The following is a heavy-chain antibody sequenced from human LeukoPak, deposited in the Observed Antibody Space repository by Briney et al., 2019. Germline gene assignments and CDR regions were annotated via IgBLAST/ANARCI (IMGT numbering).Heavy chain of an antibody. CDR3: AKDREYCSGGSCYSGAFGN. Sequence: GGSLRLSCAASGFTFSSYAMSWVRQAPGKGLEWVSAISGSGGSTYYADSVKGRFTISRDNSKNTLYLQMNSLRAEDTAVYYCAKDREYCSGGSCYSGAFGNWGQGTLVTVSS. V-gene: IGHV3-23*01. J-gene: IGHJ4*02. CDR1: GFTFSSYA. CDR2: ISGSGGST. D-gene: IGHD2-15*01.